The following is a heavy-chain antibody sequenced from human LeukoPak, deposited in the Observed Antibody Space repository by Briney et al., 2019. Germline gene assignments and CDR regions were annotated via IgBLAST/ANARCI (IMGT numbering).Heavy chain of an antibody. CDR3: ARVTAGYCLDY. D-gene: IGHD2-15*01. CDR1: GGSISSYY. J-gene: IGHJ4*02. CDR2: IYYSGST. Sequence: SETLSLTCTVSGGSISSYYWSWIRQPPGKGLEWIGYIYYSGSTNYNPSLKSRVTISVDTSKNQFSLKLSSVTAADTAVYYCARVTAGYCLDYWGQGTLVTVSS. V-gene: IGHV4-59*12.